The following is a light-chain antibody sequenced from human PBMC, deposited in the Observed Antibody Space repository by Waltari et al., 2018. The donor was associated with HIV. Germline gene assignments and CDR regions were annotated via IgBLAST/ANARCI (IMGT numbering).Light chain of an antibody. J-gene: IGLJ2*01. CDR2: EVS. V-gene: IGLV2-14*01. Sequence: QSALTPPASVSGSPGPSITIPCTGTSSHVGGYHYVAWYQQHPGKAPKRMIYEVSSRPSGVSSRFSGSKSAYTASLTISGLQAEDEADYYCSSYTTSGTVVFGGGTKLTVL. CDR3: SSYTTSGTVV. CDR1: SSHVGGYHY.